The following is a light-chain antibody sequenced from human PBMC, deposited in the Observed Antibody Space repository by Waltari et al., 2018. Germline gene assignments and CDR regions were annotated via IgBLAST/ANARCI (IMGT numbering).Light chain of an antibody. CDR3: CSYAGGTTFL. Sequence: QSALTQPASASGSLGQSITISCTGSGSEIDIYNLVSWYQQYPGKAPKLIIYEGDERPSGVSDRFSGSKSGNTASLTISGLQADDEAEYHCCSYAGGTTFLFGGGTKVTVL. CDR1: GSEIDIYNL. J-gene: IGLJ2*01. V-gene: IGLV2-23*03. CDR2: EGD.